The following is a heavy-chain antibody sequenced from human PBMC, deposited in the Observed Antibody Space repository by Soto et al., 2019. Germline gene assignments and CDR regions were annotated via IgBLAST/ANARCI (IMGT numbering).Heavy chain of an antibody. Sequence: SETLSLTCAVSGGSLSSSNWWSWVRQPPGKGLEWIGEIYHSGSTNYNPSLKSRVTISVDKSKNQFSLKLSSVTAADTAVYYCARVYCGGDCSHAEYFQHWGQGTLVTVSS. CDR1: GGSLSSSNW. J-gene: IGHJ1*01. D-gene: IGHD2-21*02. CDR2: IYHSGST. V-gene: IGHV4-4*02. CDR3: ARVYCGGDCSHAEYFQH.